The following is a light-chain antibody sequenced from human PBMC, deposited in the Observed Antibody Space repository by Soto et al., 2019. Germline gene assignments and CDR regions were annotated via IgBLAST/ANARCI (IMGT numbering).Light chain of an antibody. CDR3: SSYRASSTTHYV. Sequence: QSALTQPATLSGSPGQSSTISCTGTSSDVGGYNYVSWYQQHPGKAPKLMIYDVSNRPSGVSNRFSGSKSGNTASLTISGLQAEDEADYYCSSYRASSTTHYVFGTGTKVTVL. J-gene: IGLJ1*01. CDR2: DVS. CDR1: SSDVGGYNY. V-gene: IGLV2-14*03.